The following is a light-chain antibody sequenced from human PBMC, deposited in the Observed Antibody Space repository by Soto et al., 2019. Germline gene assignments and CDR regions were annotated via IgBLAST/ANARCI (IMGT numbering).Light chain of an antibody. CDR1: SGSVSTSHY. V-gene: IGLV8-61*01. CDR3: MLYMGNCIGV. CDR2: GTN. Sequence: QTVVTQEPLFSVSPGGTVTLTCGLSSGSVSTSHYSSWYQQNPGQPPRTLIYGTNTRSSGAPDRFSGSIVGNKAALTITGAQADDECDYYCMLYMGNCIGVFGGGTKVTVL. J-gene: IGLJ3*02.